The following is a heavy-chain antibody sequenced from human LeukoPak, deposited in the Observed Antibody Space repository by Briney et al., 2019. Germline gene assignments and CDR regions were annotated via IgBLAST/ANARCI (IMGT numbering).Heavy chain of an antibody. Sequence: GGSLRLSCAASGSTFSNYWMHWVRQAPGKGLVWVSRINSDGSTTYADSVKGRFTISRDNAEKTLYLQLSSLRAEDTAVYYCARGKDGVWALDIWGQGTLVTVSS. CDR3: ARGKDGVWALDI. V-gene: IGHV3-74*01. CDR2: INSDGSTT. J-gene: IGHJ3*02. D-gene: IGHD3-16*01. CDR1: GSTFSNYW.